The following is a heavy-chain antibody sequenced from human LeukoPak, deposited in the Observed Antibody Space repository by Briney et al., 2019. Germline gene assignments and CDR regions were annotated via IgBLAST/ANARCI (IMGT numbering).Heavy chain of an antibody. CDR2: IYYSGST. V-gene: IGHV4-59*01. Sequence: SETLSLTCTVSGGSISSYYWSWIRQPPGKGLEWTGYIYYSGSTNYNPSLKSRVTISVDTSKNQFSLKLSSVTAADTAVYYCARDFRSGWPPVWGQGTLVTVSS. J-gene: IGHJ4*02. D-gene: IGHD6-19*01. CDR1: GGSISSYY. CDR3: ARDFRSGWPPV.